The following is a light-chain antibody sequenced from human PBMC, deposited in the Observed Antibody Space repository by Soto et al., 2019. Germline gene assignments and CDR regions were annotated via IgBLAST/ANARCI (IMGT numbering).Light chain of an antibody. CDR1: SGSIANNY. V-gene: IGLV6-57*04. Sequence: NFMLTQPHSVSESPGKTVIISCTRSSGSIANNYMQWYQQRPGSAPTTVIFENNQRPSGVPDRFSGSTDGSSNSASLTISGLQTEDEADYYCQSYDSSFVVFGGGTKLTVL. CDR2: ENN. J-gene: IGLJ2*01. CDR3: QSYDSSFVV.